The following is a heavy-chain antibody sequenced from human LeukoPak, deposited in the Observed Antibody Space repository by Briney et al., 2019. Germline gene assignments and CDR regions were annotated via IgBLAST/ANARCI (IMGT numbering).Heavy chain of an antibody. Sequence: ASVKVSCKASGYTFTSYDINWVRQATGQGLEWMGWMNPNSGNTGYAQKFQGRVTMTRNTSISTAYMELSSLRSEDTAVYYCARVSPRHTYYDFWSGWVSYYYYYMDVWGKGTTVTVSS. V-gene: IGHV1-8*01. CDR3: ARVSPRHTYYDFWSGWVSYYYYYMDV. CDR1: GYTFTSYD. D-gene: IGHD3-3*01. CDR2: MNPNSGNT. J-gene: IGHJ6*03.